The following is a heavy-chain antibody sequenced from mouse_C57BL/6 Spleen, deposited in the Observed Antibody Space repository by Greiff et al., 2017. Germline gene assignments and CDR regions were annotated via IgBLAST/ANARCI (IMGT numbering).Heavy chain of an antibody. CDR1: GYSFTDYN. CDR3: ARSGEYYGSSHYYALDS. D-gene: IGHD1-1*01. J-gene: IGHJ4*01. V-gene: IGHV1-39*01. CDR2: INPNYGTT. Sequence: EVQLQQSGPELVKPGASVKISCKASGYSFTDYNMNWVKQSNGKSLEWIGVINPNYGTTSYNQKFKGKATLTVDQSSSTAYMKLNSLTSENSAVYYSARSGEYYGSSHYYALDSWGQGDSDTASS.